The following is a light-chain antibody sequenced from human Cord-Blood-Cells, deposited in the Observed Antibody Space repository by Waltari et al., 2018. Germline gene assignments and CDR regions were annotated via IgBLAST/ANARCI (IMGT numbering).Light chain of an antibody. CDR2: SNN. V-gene: IGLV1-44*01. Sequence: QSVLTQPPSASGTPGQRVTISCSGSSSNIGSNTVNWYQQLPGTAPKLRIHSNNQRPSGVPDRFSGSKSGTSASLAISGLQSEDEADYYCAAWDDSLNGWVFGGGTKLTVL. CDR1: SSNIGSNT. J-gene: IGLJ3*02. CDR3: AAWDDSLNGWV.